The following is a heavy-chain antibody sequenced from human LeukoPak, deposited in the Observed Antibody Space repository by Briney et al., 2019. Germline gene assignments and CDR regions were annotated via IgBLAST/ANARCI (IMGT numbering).Heavy chain of an antibody. V-gene: IGHV4-39*07. J-gene: IGHJ4*02. D-gene: IGHD2-15*01. Sequence: SETLSLTCTVSGGSISGSTYYWGWIRQPPGKGLEWTGSIFYSGRTYYNPSLKSRVTISVDTSKNQFSLKLSSVTAADTAVYYCARGPVVEHYYFDYWGQGTLVTVSS. CDR1: GGSISGSTYY. CDR2: IFYSGRT. CDR3: ARGPVVEHYYFDY.